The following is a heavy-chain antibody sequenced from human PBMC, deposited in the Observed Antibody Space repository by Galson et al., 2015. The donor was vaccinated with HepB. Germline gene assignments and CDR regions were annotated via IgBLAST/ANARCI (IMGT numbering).Heavy chain of an antibody. V-gene: IGHV3-30*03. J-gene: IGHJ4*02. CDR1: GFTFNQYA. CDR3: ARDRYSSGWYYFEY. Sequence: SLRLSCAASGFTFNQYAMHWVRQAPGKGLEWVAVISYDGSKTDYADSVTGRFTISRDNSKSTLYLDANSLRPEDTALYFCARDRYSSGWYYFEYWCQGTLFTASS. D-gene: IGHD6-19*01. CDR2: ISYDGSKT.